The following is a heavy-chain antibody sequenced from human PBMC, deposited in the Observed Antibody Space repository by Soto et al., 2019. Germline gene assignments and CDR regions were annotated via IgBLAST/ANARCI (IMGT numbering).Heavy chain of an antibody. J-gene: IGHJ4*02. D-gene: IGHD3-3*01. CDR1: GFTFSGYA. CDR2: ISGSGGST. Sequence: PGGSLRLSCAASGFTFSGYAMSWVRQAPGKGLEWVSAISGSGGSTYYADSVKGRFTISRDNSRNTLYLQMNSLRAEDTAVYYCAKDQVVLRFLEWLAFDYWGQGTLVTVSS. V-gene: IGHV3-23*01. CDR3: AKDQVVLRFLEWLAFDY.